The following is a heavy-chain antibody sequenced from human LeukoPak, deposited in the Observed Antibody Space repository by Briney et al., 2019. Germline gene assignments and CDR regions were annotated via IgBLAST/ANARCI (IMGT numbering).Heavy chain of an antibody. J-gene: IGHJ4*02. CDR1: GFTFSSYS. CDR3: ARAVATVTTSRQEQLDY. D-gene: IGHD4-11*01. Sequence: PGGSLRLSCAASGFTFSSYSMNWVRQAPGKGLEWVSSISSSSSYIYYADSVKGRFTISRDNAKNSLYLQMNSLRAEDTAVYYCARAVATVTTSRQEQLDYWGQGTLVTVSS. CDR2: ISSSSSYI. V-gene: IGHV3-21*01.